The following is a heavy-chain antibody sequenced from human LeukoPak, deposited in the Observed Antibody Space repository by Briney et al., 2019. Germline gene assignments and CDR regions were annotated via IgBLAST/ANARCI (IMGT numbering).Heavy chain of an antibody. Sequence: SQTLSLTCTVSGGSISSGGYYWSWIRQPPGKGLEWIGYIYHSGSTYYNPSLKSRVTISVDRSKNQFSLKLSSVTAADTAVYYCARDRIGGGGYSYGYATDYWGQGTLVTVSS. CDR3: ARDRIGGGGYSYGYATDY. CDR2: IYHSGST. CDR1: GGSISSGGYY. V-gene: IGHV4-30-2*01. J-gene: IGHJ4*02. D-gene: IGHD5-18*01.